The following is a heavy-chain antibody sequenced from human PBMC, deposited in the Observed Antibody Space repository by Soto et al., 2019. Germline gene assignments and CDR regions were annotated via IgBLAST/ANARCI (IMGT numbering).Heavy chain of an antibody. CDR3: ARDSDYYNNQYGMDV. D-gene: IGHD4-4*01. V-gene: IGHV3-21*01. Sequence: GGSLRLSCAASGFTFSSYSMNWVRQAPGKGLEWVSSISSSSSYIYYADSVKGRFTISRDNAKNSLYLQMNSPRAEDTAVYYCARDSDYYNNQYGMDVWGQGTTVTVSS. CDR2: ISSSSSYI. CDR1: GFTFSSYS. J-gene: IGHJ6*02.